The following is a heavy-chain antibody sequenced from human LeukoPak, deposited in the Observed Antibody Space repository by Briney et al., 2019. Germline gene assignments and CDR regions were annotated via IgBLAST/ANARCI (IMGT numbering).Heavy chain of an antibody. CDR2: ISAYNGNT. D-gene: IGHD5-12*01. Sequence: ASVKVSCKASGYTFTSYGISWVRQAPGQGLEWMGWISAYNGNTNYAQKLQGRVTMTTDTSTSTAYMELRSLRSDDTAVYYCARDRRYSGPSPSLDYWGQGTLVTVSS. CDR3: ARDRRYSGPSPSLDY. V-gene: IGHV1-18*01. CDR1: GYTFTSYG. J-gene: IGHJ4*02.